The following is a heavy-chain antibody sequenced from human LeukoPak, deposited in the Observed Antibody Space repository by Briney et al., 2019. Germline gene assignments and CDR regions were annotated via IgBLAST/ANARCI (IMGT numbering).Heavy chain of an antibody. CDR3: ATEAPRSYYFDY. J-gene: IGHJ4*02. CDR2: VYATGGTT. V-gene: IGHV1-46*01. Sequence: GASVKVSCKASEDTFTYYHIHWVRQAPGQGVEWMGAVYATGGTTINTQNFQGRVTMTRDTSTGTVYMELSSLRFEDTAMYYCATEAPRSYYFDYWGQGTLVTVSS. CDR1: EDTFTYYH.